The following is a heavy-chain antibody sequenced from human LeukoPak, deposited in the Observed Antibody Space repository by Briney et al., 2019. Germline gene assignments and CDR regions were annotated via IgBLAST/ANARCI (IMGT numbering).Heavy chain of an antibody. D-gene: IGHD3-22*01. CDR1: GFTFSNYG. Sequence: TGGSLRLSCAASGFTFSNYGLSWVREAPGRGLEWVSGITGSGGSTYYADSVKGRFTISRDNAKNSLYLQMNSLRAEDTAVYYCARVDSSGNTLDYWGQGTLVTVSS. V-gene: IGHV3-23*01. J-gene: IGHJ4*02. CDR3: ARVDSSGNTLDY. CDR2: ITGSGGST.